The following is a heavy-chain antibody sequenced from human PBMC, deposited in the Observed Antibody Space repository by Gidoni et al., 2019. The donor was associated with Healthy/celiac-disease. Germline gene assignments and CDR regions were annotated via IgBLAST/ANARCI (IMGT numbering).Heavy chain of an antibody. CDR1: GGSISSSSYY. V-gene: IGHV4-39*01. D-gene: IGHD2-15*01. Sequence: QLQLQESGPGLVKPSETMSPTCTVSGGSISSSSYYWGWIRQPPGKGLEWIGSIYYSGSTYYNPSRKSRVTISVDTSKNQFSLKLSSVTAADTAVYYCARGNLGYCSGGSCYSFDYWGQGTLVTVSS. CDR2: IYYSGST. J-gene: IGHJ4*02. CDR3: ARGNLGYCSGGSCYSFDY.